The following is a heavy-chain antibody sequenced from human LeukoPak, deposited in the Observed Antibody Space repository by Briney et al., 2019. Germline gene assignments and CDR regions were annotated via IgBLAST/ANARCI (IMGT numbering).Heavy chain of an antibody. CDR1: AFTFRPYA. CDR2: VSGSGCST. V-gene: IGHV3-23*01. D-gene: IGHD5-18*01. J-gene: IGHJ4*02. CDR3: AKGAASRGYTYVAN. Sequence: PGGSLRLSCAASAFTFRPYAMTRVRQAPGHQLEWFSRVSGSGCSTYYEDSVKGRFTISRDNSNNTLYLQMNSVRAEDTAVYYCAKGAASRGYTYVANWGQGTLVTVSS.